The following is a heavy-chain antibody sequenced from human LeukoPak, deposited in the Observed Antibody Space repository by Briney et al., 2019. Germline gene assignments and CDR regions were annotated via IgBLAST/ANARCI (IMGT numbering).Heavy chain of an antibody. CDR3: ARRECSGGSCYFQP. Sequence: SETLSLTCTVYGGCVSSSSHYWSWIRQPPGKGLEWIGSIYYSGSTNYNPSLQSRVTISVDTSKNQFSLRLSSVTAADTAMYYCARRECSGGSCYFQPWGQGTLVTVSS. J-gene: IGHJ1*01. CDR2: IYYSGST. D-gene: IGHD2-15*01. CDR1: GGCVSSSSHY. V-gene: IGHV4-39*01.